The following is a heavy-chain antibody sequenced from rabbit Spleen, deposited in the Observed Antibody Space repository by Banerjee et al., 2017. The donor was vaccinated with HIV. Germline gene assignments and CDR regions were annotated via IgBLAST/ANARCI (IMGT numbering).Heavy chain of an antibody. Sequence: QEQLVESGGGLVQPGGSLKLSCKASGFDLSSYGVSWVRQAPGKGLEWIGYIDLVFGSTHYASWVNGRFTISSHNAQTTLYLQLTSLTAADTATYFCARDAGTSFSTYGMDLWAQAPSSPS. D-gene: IGHD8-1*01. CDR1: GFDLSSYG. CDR2: IDLVFGST. CDR3: ARDAGTSFSTYGMDL. V-gene: IGHV1S47*01. J-gene: IGHJ6*01.